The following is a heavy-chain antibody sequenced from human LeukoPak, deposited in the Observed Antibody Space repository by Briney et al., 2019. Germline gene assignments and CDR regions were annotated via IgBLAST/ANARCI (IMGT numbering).Heavy chain of an antibody. Sequence: PGGSLRLSCAASGFTFSGYSMNWVRQAPGKGLEWVSSIGSSSSYIYYADSVKGRFTISRDNAKNSLYLQMNSLRAEDTAVYYCARAGGSYGDWYFDLWGRGTLVTVSS. D-gene: IGHD5-18*01. CDR1: GFTFSGYS. CDR3: ARAGGSYGDWYFDL. CDR2: IGSSSSYI. J-gene: IGHJ2*01. V-gene: IGHV3-21*01.